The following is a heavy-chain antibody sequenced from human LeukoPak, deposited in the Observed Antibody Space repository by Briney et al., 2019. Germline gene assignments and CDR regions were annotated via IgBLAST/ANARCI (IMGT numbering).Heavy chain of an antibody. CDR3: ARAALPAAIESSDFDY. CDR2: IHTSGST. Sequence: SETLSLTCTVSGGSISSYYWSWIRQPAGKGLEWIGRIHTSGSTNYSPSLKSRVTMSVDTSKNQFSLKLSSVTAADTAVYYCARAALPAAIESSDFDYWGQGTLVTVSS. V-gene: IGHV4-4*07. D-gene: IGHD2-2*01. J-gene: IGHJ4*02. CDR1: GGSISSYY.